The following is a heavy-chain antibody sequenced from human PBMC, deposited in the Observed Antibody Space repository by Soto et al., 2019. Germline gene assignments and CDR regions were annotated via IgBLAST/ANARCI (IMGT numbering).Heavy chain of an antibody. J-gene: IGHJ4*02. CDR2: MTPNSGNT. V-gene: IGHV1-8*01. CDR1: GYTFTSYD. CDR3: TRENSGYYDY. D-gene: IGHD1-26*01. Sequence: QVPLVQSGAEVKKPGASVKVSCKASGYTFTSYDINWVRQATGQGLEWMGWMTPNSGNTGYAQKFQGRVTMTRNTSISTAYMEPSSLRSEDTAVHDSTRENSGYYDYWGQGTLVTFAS.